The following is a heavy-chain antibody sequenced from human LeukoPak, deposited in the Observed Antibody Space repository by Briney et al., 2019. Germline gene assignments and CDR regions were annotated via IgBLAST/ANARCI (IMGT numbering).Heavy chain of an antibody. V-gene: IGHV3-23*01. D-gene: IGHD2-8*01. J-gene: IGHJ2*01. CDR1: GFTFSSYW. CDR2: ISGSGGST. Sequence: SGGSLRLSCAASGFTFSSYWMSWVRQAPGKGLEWVSGISGSGGSTYYADSVKGRFTISRDNSKNTLYLQMNSLRPEDTAVYFCARDGMVYAKGNYFDLWGRGTLVTVSS. CDR3: ARDGMVYAKGNYFDL.